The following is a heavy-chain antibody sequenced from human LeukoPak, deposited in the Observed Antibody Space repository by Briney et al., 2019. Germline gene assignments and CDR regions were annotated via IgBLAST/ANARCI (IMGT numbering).Heavy chain of an antibody. D-gene: IGHD6-19*01. J-gene: IGHJ4*02. CDR1: GFTFSSYW. CDR2: IKQDGSEK. Sequence: PGGSLRLSCAASGFTFSSYWMSWVRQAPGKGLEWVANIKQDGSEKYYVDSVKGRFTISRDNAKNSLYLQMNSLRAEDTAVYYCARDCFFSSGWWGGWGQGTLVTVSS. CDR3: ARDCFFSSGWWGG. V-gene: IGHV3-7*01.